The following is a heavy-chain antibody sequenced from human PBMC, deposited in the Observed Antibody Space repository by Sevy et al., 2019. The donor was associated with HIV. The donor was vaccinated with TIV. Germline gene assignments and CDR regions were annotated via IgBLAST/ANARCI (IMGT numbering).Heavy chain of an antibody. CDR1: GFTFSSYA. CDR3: AREGQAAGTRHFDY. Sequence: GGSLRLSCAASGFTFSSYAMHWVRQAPGKGLEWVVVISYDGSNKYYADSVKGRFTISRDNSKNTLYLQMNSLRAEDTAVYYCAREGQAAGTRHFDYWGQGTLVTVSS. D-gene: IGHD6-19*01. J-gene: IGHJ4*02. V-gene: IGHV3-30-3*01. CDR2: ISYDGSNK.